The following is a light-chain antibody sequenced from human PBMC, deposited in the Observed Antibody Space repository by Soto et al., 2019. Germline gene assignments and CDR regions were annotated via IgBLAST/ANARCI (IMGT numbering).Light chain of an antibody. V-gene: IGLV2-14*03. CDR3: SSYTSSSIYV. J-gene: IGLJ1*01. CDR1: SSDVGAYNY. CDR2: DVT. Sequence: QSVLTQPASVSGSPGQSITISCTGTSSDVGAYNYVSWYQHHPGKAPKLMIYDVTNRPSGVSNRFSGSKSGNTASLTISGLQAEDEADYYCSSYTSSSIYVFGDGTKLT.